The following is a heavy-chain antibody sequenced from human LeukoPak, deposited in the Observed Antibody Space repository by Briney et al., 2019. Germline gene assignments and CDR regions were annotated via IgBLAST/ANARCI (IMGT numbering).Heavy chain of an antibody. Sequence: ASVKVSCKASGGTFSSYTISWVRQAPGQGLEWMGRIIPILGIANYAQKFQGRVTMTRNTSISTAYMELSSLRFEDTAVYYCARGVTAGTDYWGQGTLVTVSS. CDR1: GGTFSSYT. D-gene: IGHD6-13*01. V-gene: IGHV1-69*02. CDR2: IIPILGIA. J-gene: IGHJ4*02. CDR3: ARGVTAGTDY.